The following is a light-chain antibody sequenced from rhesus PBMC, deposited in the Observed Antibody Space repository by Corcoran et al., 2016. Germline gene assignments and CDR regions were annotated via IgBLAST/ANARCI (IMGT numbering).Light chain of an antibody. V-gene: IGKV1-94*01. CDR2: AAS. J-gene: IGKJ3*01. Sequence: DIQMTQSPSSLSASVGDRVTVTCRASQGINKELSWYQQKPGKAPTLLSPAASSLQTGVSSRFSGSGSGTDYTLPISGLQPEDVATYYCLRDYTAPFTFGPGTKLALK. CDR1: QGINKE. CDR3: LRDYTAPFT.